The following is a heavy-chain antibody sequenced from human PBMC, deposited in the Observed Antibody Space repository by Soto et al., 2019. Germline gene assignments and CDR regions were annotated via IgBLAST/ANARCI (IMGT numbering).Heavy chain of an antibody. CDR3: ARHVQRTYYDYVWGSYRSYGMDV. Sequence: PSETLSLTCTVSGGSISSSSYYWGWIRQPPGKGLEWIGSIYYSGSTYYNPSLKGRVTISVDTSKNQFSLMLSSVTAADTAVYYCARHVQRTYYDYVWGSYRSYGMDVWGQGTTVTVSS. CDR1: GGSISSSSYY. CDR2: IYYSGST. J-gene: IGHJ6*02. D-gene: IGHD3-16*02. V-gene: IGHV4-39*01.